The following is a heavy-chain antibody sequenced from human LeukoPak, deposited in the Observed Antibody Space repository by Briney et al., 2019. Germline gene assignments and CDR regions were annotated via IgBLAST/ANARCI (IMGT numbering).Heavy chain of an antibody. V-gene: IGHV3-15*01. CDR2: IRRKADGGTT. CDR1: GFTFNNAW. CDR3: TTDPRIGRYFDN. D-gene: IGHD1-26*01. J-gene: IGHJ4*02. Sequence: GGSLRLSCAAPGFTFNNAWMNWVRQAPGKGLQWVGLIRRKADGGTTDYAAPVKGRFTISRDDSKSTWYLQMNSLKTEDTAVYYCTTDPRIGRYFDNWGQGTLVAVSS.